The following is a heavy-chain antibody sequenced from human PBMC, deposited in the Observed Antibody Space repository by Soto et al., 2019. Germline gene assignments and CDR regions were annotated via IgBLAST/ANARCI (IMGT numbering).Heavy chain of an antibody. Sequence: QVQLEESGGGVVQSGRSLRLSCAASGFTFNFFSLHWVRQAPGKGLEWVAVISDVGSNKYYADFVKGRFTISRDNSKNTMYLEMKSMRTDDTAVYYCARDSNKAFSSRGSGFDIWGQGTMVTASS. CDR2: ISDVGSNK. V-gene: IGHV3-30-3*01. J-gene: IGHJ3*02. CDR1: GFTFNFFS. D-gene: IGHD1-26*01. CDR3: ARDSNKAFSSRGSGFDI.